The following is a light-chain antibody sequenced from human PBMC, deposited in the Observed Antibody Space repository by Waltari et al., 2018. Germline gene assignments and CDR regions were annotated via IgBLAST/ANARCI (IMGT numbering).Light chain of an antibody. CDR2: DAS. V-gene: IGKV3-20*01. CDR1: QSVSKY. CDR3: QKYVSLPAT. J-gene: IGKJ1*01. Sequence: DIVLTQSPGTLSLSQGERATLSCRASQSVSKYLAWYQQKPGQAPRLLIYDASTRATGIPDRFSGSGSGTDFSLTISRLEPEDFAVYYCQKYVSLPATFGQGTKVEIK.